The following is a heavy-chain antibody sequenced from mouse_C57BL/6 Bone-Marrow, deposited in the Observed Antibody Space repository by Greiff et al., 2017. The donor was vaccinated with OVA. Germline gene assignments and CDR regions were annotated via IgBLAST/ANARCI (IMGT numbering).Heavy chain of an antibody. V-gene: IGHV1-15*01. CDR2: IDPETGGT. CDR1: GYTFTDYE. D-gene: IGHD1-1*01. J-gene: IGHJ3*01. CDR3: TRGGFLDGSSLLVAY. Sequence: VQLQQSRAELVRPGASVTLSCKASGYTFTDYEMHWVKQTPVHGLEWIGAIDPETGGTAYNQKFKGKAILTADKSSSTAYMELRSLTSEDSAVYYCTRGGFLDGSSLLVAYWGQGTLVTVSA.